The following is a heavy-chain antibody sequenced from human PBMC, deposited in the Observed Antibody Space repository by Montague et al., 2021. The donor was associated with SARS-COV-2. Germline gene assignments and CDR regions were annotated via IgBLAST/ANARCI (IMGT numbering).Heavy chain of an antibody. D-gene: IGHD2-15*01. V-gene: IGHV4-61*02. CDR2: IYSSGVT. CDR1: GASISSTNYY. CDR3: ARNINHLDSDGPPSLFGH. J-gene: IGHJ4*02. Sequence: TLSLTCTVSGASISSTNYYWSWIRQPAGKGLEWIGRIYSSGVTNYNPSLKSRVSISIATSKNEFSLKLSSVTAADTAVYYCARNINHLDSDGPPSLFGHWGQGIRVTASS.